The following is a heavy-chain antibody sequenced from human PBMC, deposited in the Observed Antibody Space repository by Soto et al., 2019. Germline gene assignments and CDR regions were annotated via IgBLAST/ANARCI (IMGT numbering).Heavy chain of an antibody. J-gene: IGHJ4*02. CDR1: GYTFTSYD. V-gene: IGHV1-8*01. CDR2: MNPNSGNT. CDR3: ARGLALRHYYLVY. D-gene: IGHD1-26*01. Sequence: QVQLVQSGAEVKKPGASVKVSCKASGYTFTSYDINWVRQATGQGLEWMGWMNPNSGNTGYAQKFQGRVTMTKNTTISTAYMELGNLRSEDTAVYYCARGLALRHYYLVYWGQGTLVTVSS.